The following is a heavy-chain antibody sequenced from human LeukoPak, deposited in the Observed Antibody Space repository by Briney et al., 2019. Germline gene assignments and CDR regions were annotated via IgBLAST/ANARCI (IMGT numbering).Heavy chain of an antibody. CDR1: GFTFSSYA. CDR2: ISGSGGST. D-gene: IGHD3-22*01. Sequence: GGSLRPSCAASGFTFSSYAMSWVRQAPGKGLEWVSAISGSGGSTYYADSVKGRFTISRDNSKNTLYLQMNSLRAEDTAVYYCAKTTHDSSGYYYFGYWGQGTLVTVSS. J-gene: IGHJ4*02. CDR3: AKTTHDSSGYYYFGY. V-gene: IGHV3-23*01.